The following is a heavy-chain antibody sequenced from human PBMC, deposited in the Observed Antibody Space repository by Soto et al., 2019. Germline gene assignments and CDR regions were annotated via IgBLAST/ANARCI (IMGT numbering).Heavy chain of an antibody. CDR2: ISSTTNYI. CDR1: GFTFTRYS. Sequence: EVQLVESGGGLVKPGGSLRLSCAASGFTFTRYSMNWVRQAPGKGLEWVSSISSTTNYIYYADSMKGRFTVSRYNAKNSVYLEMNSLSAEDTAVYYCARESEDLTSNFDYWGQGTLVTVSS. V-gene: IGHV3-21*01. J-gene: IGHJ4*02. CDR3: ARESEDLTSNFDY.